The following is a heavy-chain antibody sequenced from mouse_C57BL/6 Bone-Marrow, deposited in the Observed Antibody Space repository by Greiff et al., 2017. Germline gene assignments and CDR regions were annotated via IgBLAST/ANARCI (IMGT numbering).Heavy chain of an antibody. Sequence: QVQLQQSGAELVMPGASVKLSCKASGYTFTSYWMHWVKQRPGQGLEWIGEIDPSDSYTNYNQKFKGKSPLTVDKSSSTAYLQLSSLTSEDSAVYYCARGGGLRFDYWGQGTTLTVSS. J-gene: IGHJ2*01. CDR3: ARGGGLRFDY. CDR2: IDPSDSYT. D-gene: IGHD2-4*01. V-gene: IGHV1-69*01. CDR1: GYTFTSYW.